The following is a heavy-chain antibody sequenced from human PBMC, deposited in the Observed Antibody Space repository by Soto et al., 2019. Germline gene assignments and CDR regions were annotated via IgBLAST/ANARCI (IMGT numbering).Heavy chain of an antibody. CDR1: GFTFSSYA. CDR3: AKACGSTMVAVLIYAFDF. D-gene: IGHD3-22*01. CDR2: ISAGGDST. J-gene: IGHJ3*01. Sequence: EVQLLESGGGLVQPGGSLRLSCAASGFTFSSYAMSWVRQAPGKGLECVSTISAGGDSTYSADSVNGRFTISRDNSKNTLYLHISSLRAKATDIYYCAKACGSTMVAVLIYAFDFWGQGTMVTV. V-gene: IGHV3-23*01.